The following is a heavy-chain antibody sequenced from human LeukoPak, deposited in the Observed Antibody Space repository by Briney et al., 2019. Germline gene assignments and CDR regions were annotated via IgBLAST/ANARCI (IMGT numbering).Heavy chain of an antibody. V-gene: IGHV4-39*07. J-gene: IGHJ5*02. Sequence: SETLSLTCTVSGGSISSTSYYWGWIRQPPGKGLEWIGSIYYSGSTYYNPSLKSRVTISVDTSKNQFSLKLTSVTAADTAVYYCAREKEFDNWFDPWGQGTLVTVSS. CDR1: GGSISSTSYY. CDR2: IYYSGST. CDR3: AREKEFDNWFDP.